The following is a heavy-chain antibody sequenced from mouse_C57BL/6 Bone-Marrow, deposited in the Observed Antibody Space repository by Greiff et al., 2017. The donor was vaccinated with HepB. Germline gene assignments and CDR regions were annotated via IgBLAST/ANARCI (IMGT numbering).Heavy chain of an antibody. V-gene: IGHV10-1*01. CDR1: GFSFNTYA. Sequence: EVMLVESGGGLVQPKGSLKLSCAASGFSFNTYAMNWVRQAPGKGLEWVARIRSKSNNYATYYADSVKDRFTISRDDSESMLYLQMNNLKTEDTAMYYCVRDTTVSYWYFDVWGTGTTVTVSS. CDR3: VRDTTVSYWYFDV. D-gene: IGHD1-1*01. J-gene: IGHJ1*03. CDR2: IRSKSNNYAT.